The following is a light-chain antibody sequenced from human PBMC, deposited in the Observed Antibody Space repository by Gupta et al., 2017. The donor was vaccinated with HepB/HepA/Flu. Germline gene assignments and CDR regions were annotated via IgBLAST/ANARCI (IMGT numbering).Light chain of an antibody. Sequence: DIQMTQSPSSLSAAVGDRVTITCRASQNIKNYLNWYHQKPGEVPKLLIYAASSLQSGVPSRFSGSGSGTDFTLTITDLQPEDFGSFFCQQSYVTPRTFGQGTKVEIK. J-gene: IGKJ1*01. CDR2: AAS. CDR1: QNIKNY. V-gene: IGKV1-39*01. CDR3: QQSYVTPRT.